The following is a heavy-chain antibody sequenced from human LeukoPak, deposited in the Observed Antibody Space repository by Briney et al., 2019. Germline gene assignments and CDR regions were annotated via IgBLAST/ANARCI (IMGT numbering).Heavy chain of an antibody. CDR3: ARAGIAVAGTPFEY. Sequence: PGGSLRLSCAASGFTFSDYYMSWIRQAPGKGLEWVSYISSSGSTICYAESVKGRFTIPRDNAKNSLYLQMNSLRAEDTAVYYCARAGIAVAGTPFEYWGQGTLVTVSS. CDR2: ISSSGSTI. J-gene: IGHJ4*02. D-gene: IGHD6-19*01. V-gene: IGHV3-11*04. CDR1: GFTFSDYY.